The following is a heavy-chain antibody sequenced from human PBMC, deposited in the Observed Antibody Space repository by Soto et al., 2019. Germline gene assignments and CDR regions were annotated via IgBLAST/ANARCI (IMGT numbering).Heavy chain of an antibody. Sequence: EVQLLESGGGLVQPGGSLRLSCAASGFTFSSYAMSWVRQAPGKGLEWVSAISGSGGSTYYADSVKGRFTISRDNSKNTLYLQMNSLRAEDTAVYYCAKRGWSSARGYSSSWAFYYWGQGTLVTVSS. CDR3: AKRGWSSARGYSSSWAFYY. V-gene: IGHV3-23*01. D-gene: IGHD6-13*01. J-gene: IGHJ4*02. CDR2: ISGSGGST. CDR1: GFTFSSYA.